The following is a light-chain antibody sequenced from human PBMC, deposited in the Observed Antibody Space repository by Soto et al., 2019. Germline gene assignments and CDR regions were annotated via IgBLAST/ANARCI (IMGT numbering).Light chain of an antibody. CDR3: QQYGSSPRFT. CDR1: QSIASSY. Sequence: EIVLTQSPGTLSLSPGERATLSCRASQSIASSYLAWFQQKPGQAPRLLIYGASSRATGSPDRFSGSGSRTDFTLTITRLEPEDSAVYYCQQYGSSPRFTFGPGTKVDIK. J-gene: IGKJ3*01. CDR2: GAS. V-gene: IGKV3-20*01.